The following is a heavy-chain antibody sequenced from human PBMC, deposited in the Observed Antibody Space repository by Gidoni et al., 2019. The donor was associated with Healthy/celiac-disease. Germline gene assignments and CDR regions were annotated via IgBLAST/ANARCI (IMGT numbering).Heavy chain of an antibody. J-gene: IGHJ4*02. V-gene: IGHV1-2*02. D-gene: IGHD3-10*01. CDR3: ARTVDYYGSPLHFDY. CDR1: GYPFTGYY. Sequence: QVQLVQSGAEVKKPGASVKVSCHASGYPFTGYYMHWVRQAPGQGLAWMGWNNPNSGGTNYAQKLQGRVTMTRDTSISTAYMELSRLRSDDTAVYYCARTVDYYGSPLHFDYWGQGTLVTVSS. CDR2: NNPNSGGT.